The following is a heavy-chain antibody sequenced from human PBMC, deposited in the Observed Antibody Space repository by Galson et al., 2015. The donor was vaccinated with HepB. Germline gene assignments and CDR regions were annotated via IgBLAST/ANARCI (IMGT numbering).Heavy chain of an antibody. J-gene: IGHJ6*03. Sequence: SVKVSCKASGYTFTSFNVSWVRQATGQGLEWMGWINTNSDNTGYSQKFQGRVTMTRNTSISTAYMEMRSLRYEDTAVYYCARGPIYGDYLGLRNYYYFMDVWSKGTTVTVSS. D-gene: IGHD4-17*01. V-gene: IGHV1-8*01. CDR1: GYTFTSFN. CDR3: ARGPIYGDYLGLRNYYYFMDV. CDR2: INTNSDNT.